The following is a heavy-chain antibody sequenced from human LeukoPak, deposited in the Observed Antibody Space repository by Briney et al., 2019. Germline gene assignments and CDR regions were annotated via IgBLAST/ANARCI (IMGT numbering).Heavy chain of an antibody. CDR1: GLTFDDYA. D-gene: IGHD1-26*01. J-gene: IGHJ4*02. CDR2: ISWNSGSI. V-gene: IGHV3-9*03. Sequence: PGGSLRLSCAASGLTFDDYAMHWVRQAPGKGLEWVSGISWNSGSIGYADSVKGRFTISRDNAKNSLYLQMNSLRAEDMALYYCAKGVGATPWANYFDYWGQGTLVTVSS. CDR3: AKGVGATPWANYFDY.